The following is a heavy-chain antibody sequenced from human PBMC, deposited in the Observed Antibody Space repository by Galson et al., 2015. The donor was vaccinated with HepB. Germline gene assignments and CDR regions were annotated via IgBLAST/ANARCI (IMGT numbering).Heavy chain of an antibody. D-gene: IGHD6-6*01. J-gene: IGHJ6*02. CDR2: IIPIFSTA. CDR3: ARDFVAALLSLGRYYYYGMDV. Sequence: SVKLSCKASGCTFSSYTISWVRQAPGQGLEWVGEIIPIFSTANYAHNLQGRVTITADKSKSTAYMQLSSLRSEDTAVYYCARDFVAALLSLGRYYYYGMDVWGQGTLVTVSS. CDR1: GCTFSSYT. V-gene: IGHV1-69*06.